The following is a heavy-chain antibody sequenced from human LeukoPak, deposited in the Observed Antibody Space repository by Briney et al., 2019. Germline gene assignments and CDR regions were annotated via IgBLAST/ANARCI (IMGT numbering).Heavy chain of an antibody. Sequence: LPGGSLRLSCAASGFTFSGSAMHWVRQASGKGLEWVGRIRSKANSYATAYAASVKGRFTISRDDSKNTAYLQMNSLETEDTAVYYCTRPEMAGFDYWGQGTLVTVSS. D-gene: IGHD5-24*01. J-gene: IGHJ4*02. V-gene: IGHV3-73*01. CDR3: TRPEMAGFDY. CDR2: IRSKANSYAT. CDR1: GFTFSGSA.